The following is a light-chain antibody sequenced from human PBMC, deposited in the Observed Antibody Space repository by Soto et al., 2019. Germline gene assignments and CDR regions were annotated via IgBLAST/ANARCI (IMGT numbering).Light chain of an antibody. CDR1: RSDVGGYNY. J-gene: IGLJ1*01. CDR2: DVT. CDR3: SSYTSISTYV. V-gene: IGLV2-14*01. Sequence: QSALTQPASVSGSPGQSITISCTGTRSDVGGYNYVYWHQQHPGKAPKLMIYDVTNRPSGVSDRFSGSKSGNTASLTISGLQAEDEADYYCSSYTSISTYVFGARTKVTDL.